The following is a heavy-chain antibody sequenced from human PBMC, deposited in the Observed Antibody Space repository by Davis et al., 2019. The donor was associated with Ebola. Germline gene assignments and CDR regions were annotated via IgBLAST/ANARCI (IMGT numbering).Heavy chain of an antibody. J-gene: IGHJ4*02. CDR3: ASGELRYFDWLSTIDY. Sequence: SVKVSCKTSGFTFTENYLHWVRQAPGQGLEWMGGIIPIFGTANYAQKFQGRVTITADKSTSTAYMELSSLRSEDTAVYYCASGELRYFDWLSTIDYWGQGTLVTVSS. CDR1: GFTFTENY. V-gene: IGHV1-69*06. D-gene: IGHD3-9*01. CDR2: IIPIFGTA.